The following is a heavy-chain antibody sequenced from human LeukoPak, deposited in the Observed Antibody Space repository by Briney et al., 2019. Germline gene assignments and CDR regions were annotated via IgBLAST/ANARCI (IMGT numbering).Heavy chain of an antibody. J-gene: IGHJ4*02. CDR2: MNPNSGNT. CDR3: ARGLRAVVVITDYFDY. CDR1: GYTFTSYD. D-gene: IGHD3-22*01. V-gene: IGHV1-8*03. Sequence: GASVKVSCKASGYTFTSYDINWVRQATGQGLERMGWMNPNSGNTGYAQKFQGRVTITRNTSISTAYMELSSLRSEDTAVYYCARGLRAVVVITDYFDYWGQGTLVTVSS.